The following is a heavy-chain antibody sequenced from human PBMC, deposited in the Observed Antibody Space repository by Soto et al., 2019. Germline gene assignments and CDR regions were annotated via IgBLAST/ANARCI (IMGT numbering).Heavy chain of an antibody. Sequence: EVQLVESGGGLVQPGVSLRLSCAASGFTFSSYSMNWVRQAPRKGLEWVSYISSSSSTIYYADSVKGRFTISRDNAKNSLYLQMNSLRAEDTAVYYCARDTPSGWYRFDIWGQGTMVTVSS. V-gene: IGHV3-48*01. J-gene: IGHJ3*02. CDR2: ISSSSSTI. D-gene: IGHD6-19*01. CDR3: ARDTPSGWYRFDI. CDR1: GFTFSSYS.